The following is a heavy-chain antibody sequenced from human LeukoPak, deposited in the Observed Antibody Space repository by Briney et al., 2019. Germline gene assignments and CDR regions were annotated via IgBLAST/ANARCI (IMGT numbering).Heavy chain of an antibody. CDR1: GDSISSSSYY. CDR2: IYYSGST. J-gene: IGHJ6*03. D-gene: IGHD2-2*01. Sequence: SETLSLTCTVSGDSISSSSYYWGWIRQPPGKGLEWIGSIYYSGSTYYNPSLKSRVTVSVDTSKNQFSLKLSSVTAADTAVYYCARDRIPGIVVVPAAAGYYYYYMDVWGKGTTVTVSS. V-gene: IGHV4-39*07. CDR3: ARDRIPGIVVVPAAAGYYYYYMDV.